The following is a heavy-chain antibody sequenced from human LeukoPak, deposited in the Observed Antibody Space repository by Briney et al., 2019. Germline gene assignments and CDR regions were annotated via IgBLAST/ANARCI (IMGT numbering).Heavy chain of an antibody. CDR2: ISAYNGNT. D-gene: IGHD3-10*01. Sequence: ASVKVSCKASGYTFTSYGISWVRQAPGQGLEWMGWISAYNGNTNYAQKLQGRVTMTTDTSTSTAYMELRSLRSDDTAVYYCARDRRGGSGSYRRFDYWGQGTLVTVPS. CDR1: GYTFTSYG. CDR3: ARDRRGGSGSYRRFDY. J-gene: IGHJ4*02. V-gene: IGHV1-18*01.